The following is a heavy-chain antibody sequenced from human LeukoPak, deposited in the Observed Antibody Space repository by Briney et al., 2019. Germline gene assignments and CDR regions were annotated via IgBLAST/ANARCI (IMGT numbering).Heavy chain of an antibody. CDR1: GGSISSSSYY. Sequence: SETLSLTCTVSGGSISSSSYYWGWIRQPPGKGLEWIGSIYYSGSTYYNPSLKSRVTISVDRSKNQFSLKLSSVTAADTAVYYCARDRIAQGYSSSPRDYYYYMDVWAKGTTVTVSS. CDR2: IYYSGST. D-gene: IGHD6-13*01. V-gene: IGHV4-39*07. CDR3: ARDRIAQGYSSSPRDYYYYMDV. J-gene: IGHJ6*03.